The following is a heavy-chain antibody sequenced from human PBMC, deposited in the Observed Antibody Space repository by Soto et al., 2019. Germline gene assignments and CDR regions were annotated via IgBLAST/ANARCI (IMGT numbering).Heavy chain of an antibody. CDR3: ARGEEWGWRHYFDL. CDR2: IYSGGSA. V-gene: IGHV3-53*01. D-gene: IGHD3-3*01. J-gene: IGHJ4*02. Sequence: EVQLVESGGDLILPGGSLRLSCAASGFSASATYMSWVRQAPGKGLEWVSVIYSGGSASYADSVKGRFTISRDNSKNTVYLQMNNMRADDTGVYYWARGEEWGWRHYFDLWGQGTPVTVSS. CDR1: GFSASATY.